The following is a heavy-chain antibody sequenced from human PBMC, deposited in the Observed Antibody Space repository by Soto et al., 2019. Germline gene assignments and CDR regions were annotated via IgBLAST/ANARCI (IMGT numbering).Heavy chain of an antibody. V-gene: IGHV2-5*02. Sequence: SGPTLVNPTQTLTLTCTFTGFSLNTRGVAVAWIRQPPGKALEWLGLIYWDDDTRYSPSLKTRLIIARDTSENQVVLTLTDLDPVDTAIYFCAHTFGIFTGYNINFDSWGQGALVTVSS. J-gene: IGHJ4*02. CDR1: GFSLNTRGVA. CDR2: IYWDDDT. CDR3: AHTFGIFTGYNINFDS. D-gene: IGHD3-9*01.